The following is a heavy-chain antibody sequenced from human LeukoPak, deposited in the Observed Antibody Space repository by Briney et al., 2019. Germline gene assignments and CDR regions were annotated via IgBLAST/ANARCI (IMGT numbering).Heavy chain of an antibody. V-gene: IGHV4-34*01. J-gene: IGHJ3*01. D-gene: IGHD6-19*01. Sequence: SETLSLTCAVYGGSFSGYYWSWIRQPPGKGLEWIGEINHSGSTNYNPSLKSRVTVSVDTSKNQFSLRLSSVTAADTAVYYCARETEKQWQYWGQGTTVSVSS. CDR1: GGSFSGYY. CDR2: INHSGST. CDR3: ARETEKQWQY.